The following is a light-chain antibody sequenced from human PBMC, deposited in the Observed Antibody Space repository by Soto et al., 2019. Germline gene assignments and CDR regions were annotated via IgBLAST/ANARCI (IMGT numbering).Light chain of an antibody. Sequence: QSALTQRPCASGSPGQSITISCTGTSRDIGGYDFVSWYQQHPGKAPKLLIYDVIKRPSGVPDRFSGSKSGNTASLTVSGLQTDDEADYYCSSYGGSNNLLFGGGTKVTVL. J-gene: IGLJ2*01. CDR2: DVI. V-gene: IGLV2-8*01. CDR1: SRDIGGYDF. CDR3: SSYGGSNNLL.